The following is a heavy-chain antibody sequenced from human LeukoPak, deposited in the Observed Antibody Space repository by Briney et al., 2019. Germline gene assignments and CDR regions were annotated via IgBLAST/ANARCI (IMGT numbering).Heavy chain of an antibody. V-gene: IGHV1-18*01. CDR1: GYTFSNYG. D-gene: IGHD5-24*01. Sequence: ASVKVSCKASGYTFSNYGFSWVRQAPGQGLEWIGWISAYNGNTKSVQKLQDRVTMTTDTSTSTAYMELRSLRYDDTAVYYCARTEEDGFDYWDQGTPVAVSS. J-gene: IGHJ4*02. CDR2: ISAYNGNT. CDR3: ARTEEDGFDY.